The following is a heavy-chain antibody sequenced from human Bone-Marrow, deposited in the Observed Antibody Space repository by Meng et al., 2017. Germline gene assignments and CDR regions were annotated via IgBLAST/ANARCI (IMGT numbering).Heavy chain of an antibody. Sequence: QVQLQESGPGLVKPSGTLSLTCTVSGDSISSDIWWSWVRQPPGKGLEWIGEVYQRGDTNYNPSLKSRVDISVDKSKNQFSLNLSSVTAADTAVYYCARYSSSSLAFDFWGQGTLVTVSS. CDR1: GDSISSDIW. CDR3: ARYSSSSLAFDF. J-gene: IGHJ4*02. CDR2: VYQRGDT. V-gene: IGHV4-4*02. D-gene: IGHD6-6*01.